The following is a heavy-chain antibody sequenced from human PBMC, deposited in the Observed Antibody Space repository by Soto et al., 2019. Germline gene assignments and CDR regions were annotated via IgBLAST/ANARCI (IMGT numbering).Heavy chain of an antibody. Sequence: QVQLVQSGAEVKKPGSSVKVSCKASGGTFSSYAISWVRQSPGQGLEWMGGIIPIFGTANYAQKFQGRVTITADKSKSTAYMELSSLRSEDTAVYYCARATYYYDSSGYPPLGYWGQGTLVTVSS. V-gene: IGHV1-69*06. J-gene: IGHJ4*02. CDR2: IIPIFGTA. CDR3: ARATYYYDSSGYPPLGY. CDR1: GGTFSSYA. D-gene: IGHD3-22*01.